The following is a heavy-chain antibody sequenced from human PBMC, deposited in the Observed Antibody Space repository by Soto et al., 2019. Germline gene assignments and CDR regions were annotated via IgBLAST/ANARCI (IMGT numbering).Heavy chain of an antibody. V-gene: IGHV3-7*03. CDR1: GFTFSTYG. D-gene: IGHD1-26*01. J-gene: IGHJ4*02. CDR3: ARDKVLGATVFDN. Sequence: GGSLRLSCVGSGFTFSTYGISWVRQAPWKGLEWVANINQDGIDKFYVDSVKGRFTISRDNAKTSLYLQMNSLRAEDTAVFYCARDKVLGATVFDNWGQGSLVTVSS. CDR2: INQDGIDK.